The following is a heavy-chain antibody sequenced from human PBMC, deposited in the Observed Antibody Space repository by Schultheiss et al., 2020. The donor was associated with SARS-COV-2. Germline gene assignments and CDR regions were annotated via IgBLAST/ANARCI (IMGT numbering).Heavy chain of an antibody. CDR1: GESFSAYY. V-gene: IGHV4-34*01. D-gene: IGHD2-15*01. CDR2: INHRGST. CDR3: ASTSDIVVAVATA. Sequence: SETLSLTCAVCGESFSAYYWGCIRQPPGKGLKWIGDINHRGSTNYNPSLSSRLTMSVDASKIQFSLRLSSVTATDTAVYYCASTSDIVVAVATAWGQGTLVTVSS. J-gene: IGHJ1*01.